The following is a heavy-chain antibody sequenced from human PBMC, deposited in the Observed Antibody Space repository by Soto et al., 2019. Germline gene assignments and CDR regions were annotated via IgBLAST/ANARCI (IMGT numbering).Heavy chain of an antibody. J-gene: IGHJ6*02. D-gene: IGHD3-10*01. Sequence: PGGSLRLSCAASGFTFSSYAMSWVRQAPGKGLEWVSAISGSGGSTYYADPVKGRFTISRDNSKNTLYLQMNSLRAEDTAVYYCAKGYYYGLGSFPSYYYNCMVVCCQGTSGTLFS. CDR3: AKGYYYGLGSFPSYYYNCMVV. CDR2: ISGSGGST. V-gene: IGHV3-23*01. CDR1: GFTFSSYA.